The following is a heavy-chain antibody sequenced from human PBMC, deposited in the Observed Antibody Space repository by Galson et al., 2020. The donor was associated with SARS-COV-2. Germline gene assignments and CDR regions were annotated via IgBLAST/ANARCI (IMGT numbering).Heavy chain of an antibody. CDR3: ARGDYTAECDY. CDR2: ISYDGSNK. J-gene: IGHJ4*02. D-gene: IGHD2-2*02. Sequence: GGSLRLSCAASGFTFSSYAMHWVRQAPGKGLEWVAVISYDGSNKYYADSVKGRFTISRDNSKNTLYLQMNSLRAEDTAVYYCARGDYTAECDYWGQGTLVTVSS. CDR1: GFTFSSYA. V-gene: IGHV3-30-3*01.